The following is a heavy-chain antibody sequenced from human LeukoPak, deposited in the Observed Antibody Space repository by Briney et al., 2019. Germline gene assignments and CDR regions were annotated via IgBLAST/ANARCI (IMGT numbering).Heavy chain of an antibody. V-gene: IGHV3-72*01. CDR3: ARNYYMDV. CDR1: GFTFSSYG. CDR2: SRNKANRYTT. Sequence: QPGVSLRLSCAASGFTFSSYGMHWVRQAPGKGLEWVGRSRNKANRYTTEYAASVQGRFTISRDDSKNSLYLQMNNLKTEDTAVYYCARNYYMDVWGKGTTVTVSS. J-gene: IGHJ6*03.